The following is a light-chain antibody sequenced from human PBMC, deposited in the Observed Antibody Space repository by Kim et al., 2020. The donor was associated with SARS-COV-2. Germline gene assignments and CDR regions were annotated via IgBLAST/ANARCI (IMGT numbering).Light chain of an antibody. J-gene: IGLJ2*01. V-gene: IGLV3-21*04. Sequence: SYELTQPPSVSVAPGKTARITCGGNNXGSKSVHWYQQKPGQAPVLVIYYDSDRPSGIPERFSGSNSGNTATLTISRVEAGDEADYSCQVXDKSGDHPVFGGGTXLTXX. CDR1: NXGSKS. CDR3: QVXDKSGDHPV. CDR2: YDS.